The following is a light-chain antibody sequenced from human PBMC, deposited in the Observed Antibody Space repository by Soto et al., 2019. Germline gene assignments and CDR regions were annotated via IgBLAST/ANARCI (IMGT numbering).Light chain of an antibody. CDR3: QERSNWPSYT. V-gene: IGKV3-11*01. J-gene: IGKJ2*01. Sequence: EIVLTQSPGTLSLSSGERATLSCRASQGIGSFLAWYQQKPGQAPRLLIHDTINRATGIPARFSGSGSGTDFTLTISSLEPEDFAVYYCQERSNWPSYTFGQGTKLEIK. CDR2: DTI. CDR1: QGIGSF.